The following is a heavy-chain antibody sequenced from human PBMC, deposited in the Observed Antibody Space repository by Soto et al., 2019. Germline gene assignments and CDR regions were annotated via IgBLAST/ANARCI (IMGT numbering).Heavy chain of an antibody. D-gene: IGHD6-19*01. Sequence: TGGSLRLSCAASGFTFSDYYMSWIRQAPGKGLEWVSYISSSSSYTNYADSVKGRFTISRDNAKNSLYLQMNSLRAEDTAVYYCAKGFNQEQWLVSWGYYYFDYWGQGTLVTVSS. CDR2: ISSSSSYT. V-gene: IGHV3-11*05. CDR3: AKGFNQEQWLVSWGYYYFDY. J-gene: IGHJ4*02. CDR1: GFTFSDYY.